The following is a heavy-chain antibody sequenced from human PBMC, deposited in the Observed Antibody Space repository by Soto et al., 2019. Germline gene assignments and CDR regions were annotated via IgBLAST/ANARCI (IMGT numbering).Heavy chain of an antibody. V-gene: IGHV3-48*01. Sequence: PGGSLRLSCAASGFTFSSYSMSWVRQAPGKGLEWVSYISSSSSTIYYADSVKGRFTISRDNAKNSLYLQMNSLRAEDTAVYYCAREKGDFWSGYRIYYYMDVWGKGTTVTVSS. CDR1: GFTFSSYS. CDR2: ISSSSSTI. D-gene: IGHD3-3*01. CDR3: AREKGDFWSGYRIYYYMDV. J-gene: IGHJ6*03.